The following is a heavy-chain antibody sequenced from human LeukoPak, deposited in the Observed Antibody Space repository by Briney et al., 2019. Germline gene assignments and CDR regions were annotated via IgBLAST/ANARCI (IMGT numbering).Heavy chain of an antibody. V-gene: IGHV3-30*18. CDR2: ISYDGSNK. CDR3: AKQGWLVRDYFDY. CDR1: GFTFCSYG. Sequence: GGSLRLSCAASGFTFCSYGMHWVRQAPGKGLEWVAVISYDGSNKYYADSVKGRFTISRDNSKNTLYLQMNSLRAEDTAVYYCAKQGWLVRDYFDYWGQGTLVTVSS. J-gene: IGHJ4*02. D-gene: IGHD6-19*01.